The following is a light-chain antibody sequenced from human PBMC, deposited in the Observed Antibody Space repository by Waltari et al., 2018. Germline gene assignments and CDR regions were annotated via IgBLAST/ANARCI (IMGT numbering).Light chain of an antibody. Sequence: QAVVTQEPSLTVSPGGTVTLTCGSSTGTVTSGHYPYWFQQKPGQAPRTLIYDTSNTHSWTPARFSGSRLGGKAALTLSGAQPGDEADYYCLLYDSGARVFGGGTKLTVL. CDR1: TGTVTSGHY. J-gene: IGLJ3*02. CDR2: DTS. CDR3: LLYDSGARV. V-gene: IGLV7-46*01.